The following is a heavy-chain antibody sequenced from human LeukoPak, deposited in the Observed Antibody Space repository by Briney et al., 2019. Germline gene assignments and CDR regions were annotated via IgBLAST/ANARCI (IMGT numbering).Heavy chain of an antibody. V-gene: IGHV1-46*01. CDR1: GYTFTSYY. J-gene: IGHJ4*02. CDR3: ARGGYCSGGSCYGPFDY. D-gene: IGHD2-15*01. CDR2: INPSGGST. Sequence: GASVKVSCKASGYTFTSYYMHWVRQAPGQGLEWMGIINPSGGSTSYAQKFQGRVTMTRDTSTSTVYMELSSLRSEDTAVYYCARGGYCSGGSCYGPFDYWGQGTLVTVSS.